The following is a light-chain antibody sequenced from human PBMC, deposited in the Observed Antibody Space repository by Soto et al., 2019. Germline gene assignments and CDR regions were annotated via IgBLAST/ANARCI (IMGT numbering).Light chain of an antibody. Sequence: EIVLTQSPGPLSLSPGERATLSCRASQSVSSSYLAWYHQKPGQVPRLLIYGPSSRATGIPDRFSGSGSGTDFTLTISRLEPEDFAVYYWQQYGSSPITFGQGTRLEIK. CDR2: GPS. V-gene: IGKV3-20*01. J-gene: IGKJ5*01. CDR1: QSVSSSY. CDR3: QQYGSSPIT.